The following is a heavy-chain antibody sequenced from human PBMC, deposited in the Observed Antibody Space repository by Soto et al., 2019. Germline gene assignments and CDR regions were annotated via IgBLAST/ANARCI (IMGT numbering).Heavy chain of an antibody. CDR3: ARRGWGSSSFFDY. CDR2: SYHSGST. CDR1: GASITSLYYY. Sequence: QLQLQESGPGLVKPSETLSLTCTVSGASITSLYYYWGWIRQPPGTGLEWIGSSYHSGSTYYAPSLMSRVAMSVDTSKNQFSLKLNSVTAADTAVYYCARRGWGSSSFFDYWGQGTLVTVSS. V-gene: IGHV4-39*01. D-gene: IGHD6-6*01. J-gene: IGHJ4*02.